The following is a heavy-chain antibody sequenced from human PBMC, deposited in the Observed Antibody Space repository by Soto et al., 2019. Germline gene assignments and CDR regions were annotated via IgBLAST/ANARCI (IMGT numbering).Heavy chain of an antibody. Sequence: QVQLVQSGAEVKKPGSSVKVSCKASGGTFSSYAISWVRQAPGQGLEWMGGILPIFGTAHYAQKFQVRVTIPADESTSTAYMELSSLRSEDTAVYYCARGLQWLEYYYYGMDVWGQGTTVTVSS. CDR3: ARGLQWLEYYYYGMDV. D-gene: IGHD6-19*01. J-gene: IGHJ6*02. CDR2: ILPIFGTA. CDR1: GGTFSSYA. V-gene: IGHV1-69*01.